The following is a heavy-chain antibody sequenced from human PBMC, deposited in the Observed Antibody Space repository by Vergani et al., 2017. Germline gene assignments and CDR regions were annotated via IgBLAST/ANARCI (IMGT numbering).Heavy chain of an antibody. D-gene: IGHD5-12*01. CDR2: INAGNGNT. Sequence: QVQLVQSGAEVKKPGASVKVSCKASGYTFTSYAMHWVRQAPGQRLGWMGWINAGNGNTKYSQKFQGRVTITRDTSASTAYMELTSLRSEETAVYYCARTFAGAATIGDYFDYWGQGTLVTVSS. J-gene: IGHJ4*02. CDR1: GYTFTSYA. CDR3: ARTFAGAATIGDYFDY. V-gene: IGHV1-3*01.